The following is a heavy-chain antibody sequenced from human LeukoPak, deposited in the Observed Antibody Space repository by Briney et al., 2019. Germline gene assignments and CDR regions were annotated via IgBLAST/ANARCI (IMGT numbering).Heavy chain of an antibody. Sequence: GGSLRLSCAASGLTFSSYSMKWVREAPGKGLEWVSSISSSINYIYYADSVKGRFTISRDNAKNSLYLQMNSLRAEDTAVYYCARVPHAMVRGVIITEFYFDYWGQGTLVTVSS. CDR2: ISSSINYI. V-gene: IGHV3-21*01. CDR1: GLTFSSYS. CDR3: ARVPHAMVRGVIITEFYFDY. D-gene: IGHD3-10*01. J-gene: IGHJ4*02.